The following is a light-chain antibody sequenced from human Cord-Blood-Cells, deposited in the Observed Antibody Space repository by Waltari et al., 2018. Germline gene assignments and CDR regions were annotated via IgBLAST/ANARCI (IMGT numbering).Light chain of an antibody. CDR3: QAWDSSVV. Sequence: SYELTQPPSVSVSPGQTASIPCSGDNLGDKYACWYQQKPGQSPVLVIYQDSKRPSGTPERFSGSNSGNTATLTISGTQAMDEADYYCQAWDSSVVFGGGTKLTVL. CDR1: NLGDKY. J-gene: IGLJ2*01. CDR2: QDS. V-gene: IGLV3-1*01.